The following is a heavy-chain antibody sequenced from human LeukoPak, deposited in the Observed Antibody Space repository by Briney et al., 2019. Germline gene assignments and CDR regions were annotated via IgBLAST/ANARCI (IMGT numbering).Heavy chain of an antibody. CDR3: AKDSMATIFDAFDI. Sequence: GRSLRLSCAASGFTFDDYAMHWVRQAPGKGLEWVSGISWNSGSIGYADSVKGRFTISRDNAKNSLYLQMNSLRAEDTALYYCAKDSMATIFDAFDIWGQGTMVTVSS. D-gene: IGHD5-12*01. CDR2: ISWNSGSI. V-gene: IGHV3-9*01. J-gene: IGHJ3*02. CDR1: GFTFDDYA.